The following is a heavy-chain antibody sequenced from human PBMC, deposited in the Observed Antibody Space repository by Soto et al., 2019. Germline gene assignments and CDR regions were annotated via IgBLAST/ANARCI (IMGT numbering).Heavy chain of an antibody. CDR1: GFTFSSYG. CDR3: ARFGELLGYYYYYGMDV. Sequence: QVQLVECGGGVVQPGRSLRLSCAASGFTFSSYGMHWVRQAPGKGLEWVAVIWYDGSNKYYADSVKGRFTISRDNSKNTLYLQMNSLRAEDTAVYYCARFGELLGYYYYYGMDVWGQGTTVTVSS. J-gene: IGHJ6*02. D-gene: IGHD3-10*01. V-gene: IGHV3-33*01. CDR2: IWYDGSNK.